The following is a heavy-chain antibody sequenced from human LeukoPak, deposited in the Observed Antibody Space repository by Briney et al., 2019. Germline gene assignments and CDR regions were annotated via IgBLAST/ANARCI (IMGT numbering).Heavy chain of an antibody. CDR2: ISSNGGST. Sequence: PGGSLRLSCAASGFTFSSYAMHWVRQAPGKGLEYVSAISSNGGSTYYANSVKGRFTISRDNSKNMLYLQMGSLRAEDMAVYYCARAHKLGYFDYWGQGTLVTVSS. V-gene: IGHV3-64*01. CDR3: ARAHKLGYFDY. CDR1: GFTFSSYA. J-gene: IGHJ4*02. D-gene: IGHD7-27*01.